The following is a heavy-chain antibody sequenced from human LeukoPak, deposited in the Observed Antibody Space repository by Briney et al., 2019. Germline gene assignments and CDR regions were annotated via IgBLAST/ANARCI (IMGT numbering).Heavy chain of an antibody. V-gene: IGHV3-33*08. Sequence: GGSLRLSCAASGFAFSSYGMHWVRQAPGKGLEWVAVIWYDGSNKYYADSVKGRFTISRDNSKNTLYLQMNSLRAEDTAVYYCARDDYGDLAGGCHYWGQGTLVTVSS. CDR1: GFAFSSYG. CDR2: IWYDGSNK. D-gene: IGHD4-17*01. J-gene: IGHJ4*02. CDR3: ARDDYGDLAGGCHY.